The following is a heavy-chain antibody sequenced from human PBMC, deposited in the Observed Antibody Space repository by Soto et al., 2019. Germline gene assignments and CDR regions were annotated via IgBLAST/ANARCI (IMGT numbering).Heavy chain of an antibody. CDR3: ANDEYSSSSNWFDP. J-gene: IGHJ5*02. Sequence: GGSLRLSCAASGFTFSSYAMSWVRQAPGKGLEWVSAISGSGGSTYYADSVKGRFTISRDNSKNTLYLQMNSLRAEDAAVYYCANDEYSSSSNWFDPWGQGTLVTVSS. D-gene: IGHD6-6*01. CDR1: GFTFSSYA. CDR2: ISGSGGST. V-gene: IGHV3-23*01.